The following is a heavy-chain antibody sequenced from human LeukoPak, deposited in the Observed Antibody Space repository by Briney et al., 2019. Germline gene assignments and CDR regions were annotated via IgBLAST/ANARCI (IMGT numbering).Heavy chain of an antibody. Sequence: VASVKVSCKASGYTFTSYDINWVRQATGQGLEWMGWMNPNSGNTGYAQKFQGRVTMTRNTSISTAYMELSSLRSEDTAVYYCARGLHRHCDGGTCYQAFDYWGQGTLVTVSS. CDR1: GYTFTSYD. CDR3: ARGLHRHCDGGTCYQAFDY. D-gene: IGHD2-15*01. J-gene: IGHJ4*02. CDR2: MNPNSGNT. V-gene: IGHV1-8*01.